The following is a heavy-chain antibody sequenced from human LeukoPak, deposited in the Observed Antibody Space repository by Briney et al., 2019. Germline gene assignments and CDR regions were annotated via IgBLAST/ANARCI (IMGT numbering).Heavy chain of an antibody. CDR3: AREPEYDFWSGYPVY. Sequence: PGGSLRLSCAASGFTFSSYWMHWVRHAPGKGLVWVSRINSDGSSTSYADSVKGRFTISRDNAKNTLYLQMNSLRAEDTAVYYCAREPEYDFWSGYPVYWGQGTLVTVSS. D-gene: IGHD3-3*01. CDR2: INSDGSST. J-gene: IGHJ4*02. CDR1: GFTFSSYW. V-gene: IGHV3-74*01.